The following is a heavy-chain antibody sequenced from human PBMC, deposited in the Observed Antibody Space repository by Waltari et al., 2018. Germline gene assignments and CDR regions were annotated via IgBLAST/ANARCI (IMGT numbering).Heavy chain of an antibody. V-gene: IGHV4-59*01. D-gene: IGHD2-21*02. CDR3: ARGGAYCGGDCLDY. CDR1: GGSISSYY. Sequence: QVQLQESGPGLVKPSETLSLTCTVSGGSISSYYWSWIRQPPGKGLEWIGYIYYSGSTNYNPSLKSRVTISGDTSKNQFSLKLSSVTAADTAVYYCARGGAYCGGDCLDYWGQGTLVTVSS. CDR2: IYYSGST. J-gene: IGHJ4*02.